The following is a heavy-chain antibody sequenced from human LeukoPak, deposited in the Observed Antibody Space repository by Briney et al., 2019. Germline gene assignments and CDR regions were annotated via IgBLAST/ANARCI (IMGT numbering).Heavy chain of an antibody. J-gene: IGHJ3*02. CDR3: ASEAYYYGSGVTGGAFDI. Sequence: ASVKVSCKASGYTFTGYYMQWVRQAPGQGLEWTGWINLNSGGTNYAQKFHGRVTMTRDASISPAYMELSRLRSDDTAVYYCASEAYYYGSGVTGGAFDIWGQGPMVTVSS. D-gene: IGHD3-10*01. V-gene: IGHV1-2*02. CDR2: INLNSGGT. CDR1: GYTFTGYY.